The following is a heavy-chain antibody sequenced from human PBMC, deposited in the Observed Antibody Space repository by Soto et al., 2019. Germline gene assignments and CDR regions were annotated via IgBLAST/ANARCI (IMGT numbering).Heavy chain of an antibody. J-gene: IGHJ4*02. V-gene: IGHV3-23*01. CDR1: GLTISSYV. Sequence: EVHLLESGGGLVQPGGSLRLSCAASGLTISSYVMNWVRQAPGKGPEWVSGIRGAGGGSTSYADSVKGRFTISRDKSKNTLYLQMNSLRAEDTDVYYCAEWHGLGSGSNFWTGPFDHWGQGTLVTVSS. CDR3: AEWHGLGSGSNFWTGPFDH. D-gene: IGHD3-3*01. CDR2: IRGAGGGST.